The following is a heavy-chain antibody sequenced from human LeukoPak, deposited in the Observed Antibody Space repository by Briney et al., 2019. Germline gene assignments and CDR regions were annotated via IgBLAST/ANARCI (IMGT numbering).Heavy chain of an antibody. V-gene: IGHV1-18*01. J-gene: IGHJ4*02. Sequence: ASVKVSCKASGYTFTSYGISWVRQAPGQGLEWMGWISAYNGNTNYAQKLQGRVTMPTNTSTSTDYMDLRSLRSDDTAVYYCARDRKGSRSTVVVVAATHGYWGQGTLVTVSS. D-gene: IGHD2-15*01. CDR2: ISAYNGNT. CDR1: GYTFTSYG. CDR3: ARDRKGSRSTVVVVAATHGY.